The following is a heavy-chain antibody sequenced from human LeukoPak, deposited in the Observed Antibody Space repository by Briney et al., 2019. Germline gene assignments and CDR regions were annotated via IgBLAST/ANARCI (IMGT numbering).Heavy chain of an antibody. CDR2: IYYSGST. J-gene: IGHJ5*02. CDR3: ARGYCSSTSCYVFWFDP. CDR1: GGSISSYY. V-gene: IGHV4-59*12. Sequence: SETLSLTCTVSGGSISSYYWSWIRQPPGKGLEWIGYIYYSGSTNYNPSLKSRVTISVDTSKNQFSLKLSPVTAADTAVYYCARGYCSSTSCYVFWFDPWGQGTLVTVSS. D-gene: IGHD2-2*01.